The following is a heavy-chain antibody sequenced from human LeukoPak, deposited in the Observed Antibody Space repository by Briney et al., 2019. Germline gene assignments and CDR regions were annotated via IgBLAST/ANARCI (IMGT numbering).Heavy chain of an antibody. CDR2: ISSGASDV. V-gene: IGHV3-21*01. Sequence: GGSLRLSCSASGFPFSSYAMHWVRQAPGKGLEWVSSISSGASDVYQADSVKGRFTISRDNAKNSLYLQMNSLRAEDTALYYCARGRGCSTMACYPDYWGQGALVTVSS. CDR3: ARGRGCSTMACYPDY. CDR1: GFPFSSYA. J-gene: IGHJ4*02. D-gene: IGHD3-10*01.